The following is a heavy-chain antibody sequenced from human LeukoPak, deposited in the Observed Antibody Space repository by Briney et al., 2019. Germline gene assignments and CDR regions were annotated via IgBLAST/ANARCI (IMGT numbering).Heavy chain of an antibody. CDR2: INHSGST. J-gene: IGHJ4*02. Sequence: SETLSLTCAVYGGSFSGYYWSWIRQPPGKGLEWIGEINHSGSTNYNPSLKSRVTISVDTSKNQFSLKLSSVTAADTAVYYCARVGDPWELFPVAFDHWGQGTLVTVSS. V-gene: IGHV4-34*01. CDR1: GGSFSGYY. D-gene: IGHD1-26*01. CDR3: ARVGDPWELFPVAFDH.